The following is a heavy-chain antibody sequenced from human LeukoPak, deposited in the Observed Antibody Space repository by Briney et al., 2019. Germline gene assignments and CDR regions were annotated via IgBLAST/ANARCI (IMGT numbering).Heavy chain of an antibody. CDR1: GFTFRRYW. Sequence: PGGSLRLSCTVSGFTFRRYWMSWVRQVPGKGLEWVANIKQDGSEKYYVDSVKGRLTISRDNAKNSLYLQMNSLRAEDTAVYYCVRDSSHSSARVEVADTRGASLGDWGQGTLVSVSS. D-gene: IGHD6-19*01. CDR2: IKQDGSEK. V-gene: IGHV3-7*01. J-gene: IGHJ4*02. CDR3: VRDSSHSSARVEVADTRGASLGD.